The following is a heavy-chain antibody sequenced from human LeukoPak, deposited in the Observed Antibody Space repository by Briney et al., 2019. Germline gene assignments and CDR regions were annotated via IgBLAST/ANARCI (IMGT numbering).Heavy chain of an antibody. CDR1: GGSISSYY. CDR2: IYYSGST. J-gene: IGHJ4*02. D-gene: IGHD3-22*01. CDR3: ARADSQEDFDY. Sequence: SETLSLTCTVSGGSISSYYWSWIRQPPGKGLEWIGYIYYSGSTNYNPSLKSRVTISVDTSKNQFSLKLSSVTAADTAVYYCARADSQEDFDYWGQGTLVTVSS. V-gene: IGHV4-59*12.